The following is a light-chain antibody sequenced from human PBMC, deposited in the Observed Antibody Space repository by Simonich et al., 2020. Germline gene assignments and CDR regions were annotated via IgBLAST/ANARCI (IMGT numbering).Light chain of an antibody. Sequence: DIQMTQSPSTLSASLGDRVTITCRASQSISSWLAWYQQKPGKAPKLLIYKAYSLESGVPSRFSGSGSGTEFTLTISSLQPDDFATYYCQQYNSYSRTFGQGTKVEIK. CDR2: KAY. V-gene: IGKV1-5*03. CDR1: QSISSW. CDR3: QQYNSYSRT. J-gene: IGKJ1*01.